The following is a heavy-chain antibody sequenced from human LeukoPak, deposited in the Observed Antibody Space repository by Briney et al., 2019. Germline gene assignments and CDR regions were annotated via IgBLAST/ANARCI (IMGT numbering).Heavy chain of an antibody. Sequence: GGSLRPSRAASGFTFSSYRMHWVRQAPGKGLVWVSRINSDGSSTSYADSVKGRFTISRDNDKNTLYLQMNSLRAEDTAVYYCARNSGGYCSGGSCAYYYYYIDVWGKGTTVTVSS. CDR3: ARNSGGYCSGGSCAYYYYYIDV. CDR1: GFTFSSYR. D-gene: IGHD2-15*01. V-gene: IGHV3-74*01. CDR2: INSDGSST. J-gene: IGHJ6*03.